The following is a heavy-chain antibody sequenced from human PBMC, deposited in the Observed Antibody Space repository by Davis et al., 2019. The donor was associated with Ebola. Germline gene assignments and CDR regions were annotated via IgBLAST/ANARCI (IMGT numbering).Heavy chain of an antibody. CDR2: IYSGGST. V-gene: IGHV3-23*03. D-gene: IGHD3-9*01. CDR1: GFSFSTYA. Sequence: GESLKISCVASGFSFSTYAMSWVRQAPGKGLEWVSVIYSGGSTYYADSVKGRFTISRDNSKNTLYLQMNSLRAEDTAVYYCAKGGYFDSLEIDSWGQGTLVTVSS. J-gene: IGHJ4*02. CDR3: AKGGYFDSLEIDS.